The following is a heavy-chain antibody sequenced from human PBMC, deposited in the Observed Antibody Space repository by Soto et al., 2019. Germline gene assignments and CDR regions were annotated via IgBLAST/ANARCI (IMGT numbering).Heavy chain of an antibody. V-gene: IGHV4-59*01. J-gene: IGHJ4*02. CDR3: AAGEASSRNLAPYYLDF. CDR2: IHYSGTT. Sequence: PSGTLSLTCTVAGGSMRNYFWTWIRQPPGKGLEWIGYIHYSGTTSFFPSYNPSLRSRVTISEDTSKNQFSLKLLSVTTADPAVYFCAAGEASSRNLAPYYLDFWGQGTLVTVSS. D-gene: IGHD6-13*01. CDR1: GGSMRNYF.